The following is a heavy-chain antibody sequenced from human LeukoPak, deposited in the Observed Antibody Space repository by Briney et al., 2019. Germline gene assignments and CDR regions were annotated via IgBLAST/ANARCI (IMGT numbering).Heavy chain of an antibody. Sequence: GGSLRLSCAASGFTFSSYSMNWVRQAPGKGLEWVSSISSSSSYIYYADSVKGRFTISRDNSKNTLYLQMNSLRAEDTAVYYCARERGAAAGTLQFYYYYGMDVWGQGTTVTVSS. D-gene: IGHD6-13*01. CDR1: GFTFSSYS. V-gene: IGHV3-21*01. CDR3: ARERGAAAGTLQFYYYYGMDV. J-gene: IGHJ6*02. CDR2: ISSSSSYI.